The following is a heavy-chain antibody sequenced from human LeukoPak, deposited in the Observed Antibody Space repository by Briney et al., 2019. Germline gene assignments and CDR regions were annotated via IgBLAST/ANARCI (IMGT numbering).Heavy chain of an antibody. V-gene: IGHV3-15*01. D-gene: IGHD3-22*01. CDR1: GFTFSSYE. CDR2: IKSKTDGGTT. CDR3: TSVPHYYDSSGYLCWFDP. Sequence: PGGSLRLSCAVSGFTFSSYEMNWVRQAPGKGLEWVGRIKSKTDGGTTDYAAPVKGRFTISRDDSKNTLYLQMNSLKTEDTAVYYCTSVPHYYDSSGYLCWFDPWGQGTLVTVSS. J-gene: IGHJ5*02.